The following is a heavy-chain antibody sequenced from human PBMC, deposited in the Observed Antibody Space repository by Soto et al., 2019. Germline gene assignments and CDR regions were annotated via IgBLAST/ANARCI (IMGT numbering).Heavy chain of an antibody. CDR3: ARHDCISSSCYYYYYYGMDV. J-gene: IGHJ6*02. CDR2: IIPIFDTA. CDR1: GGTFSSYA. V-gene: IGHV1-69*12. D-gene: IGHD2-2*01. Sequence: QVQLVQSGAEVKKPGSSVKVSCKASGGTFSSYAISWVRQAPGQGLEWMGGIIPIFDTANYAQKFQGRVTITADEYTSTAYMKLNSLRSEDTAVYYCARHDCISSSCYYYYYYGMDVWGQGTTVTVSS.